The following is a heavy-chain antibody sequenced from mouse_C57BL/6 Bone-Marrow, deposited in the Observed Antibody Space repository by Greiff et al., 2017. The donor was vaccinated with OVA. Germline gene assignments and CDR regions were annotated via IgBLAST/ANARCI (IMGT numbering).Heavy chain of an antibody. D-gene: IGHD1-1*01. Sequence: DVMLVESGGGLVQPKGSLKLSCAASGFTFNTYAMHWVRQAPGKGLEWVARIRSKSSNYATYYADSVKDRFTISRDYSQSMLYLQMNNLKTEDTAMYYWVRDRYYGSSSAWLAYWGQGTLVTVSA. CDR3: VRDRYYGSSSAWLAY. V-gene: IGHV10-3*01. CDR2: IRSKSSNYAT. J-gene: IGHJ3*01. CDR1: GFTFNTYA.